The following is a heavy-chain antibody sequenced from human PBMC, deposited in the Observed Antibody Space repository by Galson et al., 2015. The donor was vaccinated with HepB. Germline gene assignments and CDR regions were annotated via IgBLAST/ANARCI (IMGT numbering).Heavy chain of an antibody. CDR2: ISAYNGNT. D-gene: IGHD2-2*03. CDR3: ARDGTPVLLGYCSSTSCQNWFDP. CDR1: GYSFTSYG. V-gene: IGHV1-18*04. J-gene: IGHJ5*02. Sequence: SVKVSCKASGYSFTSYGISWVRQAPGQGLEWMGWISAYNGNTNYAQKLQGRVTMTTDTSTSTAYMELRSLRSDDTAVYYCARDGTPVLLGYCSSTSCQNWFDPWGQGTLVTVSS.